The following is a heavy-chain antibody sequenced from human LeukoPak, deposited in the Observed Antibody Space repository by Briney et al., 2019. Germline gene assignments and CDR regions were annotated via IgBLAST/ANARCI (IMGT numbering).Heavy chain of an antibody. D-gene: IGHD3-9*01. CDR2: ISAYNGNT. CDR3: ARGDRYYDILTGYSPNWFDP. V-gene: IGHV1-18*01. J-gene: IGHJ5*02. Sequence: ASVKVSCKASGYTFTTYGISWVRQAPGQGLEWMGWISAYNGNTNYAQKLQGRVTMTTDTSTSTAYMELRSLISDDTAVYYCARGDRYYDILTGYSPNWFDPWGQGTLVTVSS. CDR1: GYTFTTYG.